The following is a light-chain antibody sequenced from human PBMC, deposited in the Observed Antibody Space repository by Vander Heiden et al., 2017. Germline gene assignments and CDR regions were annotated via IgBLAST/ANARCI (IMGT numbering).Light chain of an antibody. J-gene: IGLJ3*02. Sequence: QSALTQPASVSGSPGQSITISCTGTSSHVGGYNYVSWYRQHAGKAPKLLIYDVSVRPSGVSNRFSGSKSGITASLTISGLQAEDEADYYCSSFTRSSTWVFGGGTKLTVL. CDR2: DVS. CDR3: SSFTRSSTWV. CDR1: SSHVGGYNY. V-gene: IGLV2-14*03.